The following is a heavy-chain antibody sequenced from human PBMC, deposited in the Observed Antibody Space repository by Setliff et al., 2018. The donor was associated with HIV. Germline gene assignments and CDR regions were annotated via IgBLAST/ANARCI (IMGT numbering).Heavy chain of an antibody. CDR3: ARAPTLFGVEYYYYFGMDV. CDR1: GYTFTSYP. D-gene: IGHD3-3*01. J-gene: IGHJ6*02. Sequence: ASVKVSCKASGYTFTSYPMHWVRQAPGQGLEWMGVINTSGGSAGYAEKFRGRVTMTRDTSTSTVYMDLRNLRSDDTAVYYCARAPTLFGVEYYYYFGMDVWGQGTTVTVSS. CDR2: INTSGGSA. V-gene: IGHV1-46*01.